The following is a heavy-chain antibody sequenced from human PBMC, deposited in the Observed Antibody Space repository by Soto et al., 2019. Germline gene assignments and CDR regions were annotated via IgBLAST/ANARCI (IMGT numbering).Heavy chain of an antibody. CDR1: GFIFSNYD. CDR3: AKRPQDCSGGSCYRNYFDY. D-gene: IGHD2-15*01. J-gene: IGHJ4*02. V-gene: IGHV3-23*01. CDR2: ISGSGGTT. Sequence: EVQLLESGGGLVQPGGSLRLSCAASGFIFSNYDMSWVRLAPGKGLEWVSVISGSGGTTYYADSVKGRFTISRDNSENTLYLQMNSLRAEDTAVYFCAKRPQDCSGGSCYRNYFDYWGQGTLVTVSS.